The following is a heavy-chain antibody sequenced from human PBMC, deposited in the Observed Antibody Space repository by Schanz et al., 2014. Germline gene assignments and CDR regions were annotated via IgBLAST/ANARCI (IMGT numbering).Heavy chain of an antibody. J-gene: IGHJ3*01. V-gene: IGHV1-18*01. D-gene: IGHD2-8*02. CDR3: ATVWGYCTATACQILEVLDV. CDR1: GGTFSSDT. CDR2: ISPYNGNT. Sequence: QVQLVQSGAEVKKPGSSVKVSCKASGGTFSSDTFSWVRQAPGQGLEWMGWISPYNGNTNYAQKLQGRVTMTTDTSTSTAYMELRSLRSDDTAMYYCATVWGYCTATACQILEVLDVWGQGTMVTVSS.